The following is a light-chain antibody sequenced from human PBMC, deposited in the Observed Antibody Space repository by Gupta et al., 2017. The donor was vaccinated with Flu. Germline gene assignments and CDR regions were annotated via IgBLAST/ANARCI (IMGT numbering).Light chain of an antibody. CDR1: QGLLHRNGNTY. V-gene: IGKV2-30*02. Sequence: DVVMTQSPLSLPVTLAQPASISCRSSQGLLHRNGNTYLTWFQQRPGQSPRRLIYRVSNRDSGVPDRFSGSGSGTDFTLKISRVEAEDVGVYYCMQGTHWPTFGQGTKVEIK. CDR2: RVS. J-gene: IGKJ1*01. CDR3: MQGTHWPT.